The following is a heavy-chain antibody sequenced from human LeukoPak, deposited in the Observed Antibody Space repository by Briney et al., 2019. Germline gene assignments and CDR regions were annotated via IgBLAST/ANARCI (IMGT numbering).Heavy chain of an antibody. D-gene: IGHD3-10*01. CDR2: IYTTGST. CDR1: GGSLSSGSYY. J-gene: IGHJ4*02. CDR3: ARVVWFGELFN. Sequence: SQTLSLTCTVSGGSLSSGSYYWSWLRQPAGRGLEWIGRIYTTGSTNYNPSLKSRVTISVDTSKNQFSLKLSSVTAADTAVYYCARVVWFGELFNWGQGTLVTVSS. V-gene: IGHV4-61*02.